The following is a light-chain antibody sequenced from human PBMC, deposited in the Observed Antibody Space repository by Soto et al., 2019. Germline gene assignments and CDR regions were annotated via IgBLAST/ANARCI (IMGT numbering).Light chain of an antibody. CDR3: QQRSNWPIT. V-gene: IGKV3-11*01. J-gene: IGKJ5*01. CDR2: DAS. CDR1: QSVSSY. Sequence: EIVLTQSPATLSLSPGERATLSCRTSQSVSSYVAWYQQKPGRAPRLLISDASNRATGIPARFIGSGSGTDFTLTISSLEPEDFAVYYCQQRSNWPITFGQGTRLEIK.